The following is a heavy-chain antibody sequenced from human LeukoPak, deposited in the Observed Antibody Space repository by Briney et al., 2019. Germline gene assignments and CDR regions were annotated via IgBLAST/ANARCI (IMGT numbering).Heavy chain of an antibody. V-gene: IGHV4-59*08. CDR1: GGPISSYY. CDR2: IYYSGST. J-gene: IGHJ6*02. CDR3: ARRSYYYYGMDV. Sequence: SETLSLTCTVSGGPISSYYWSWIRQPPGKGLEWIGYIYYSGSTNYNPSLKSRVTISVDTSKNQFSLKLSSVTAADTAVYYCARRSYYYYGMDVWGQGTTVTVSS.